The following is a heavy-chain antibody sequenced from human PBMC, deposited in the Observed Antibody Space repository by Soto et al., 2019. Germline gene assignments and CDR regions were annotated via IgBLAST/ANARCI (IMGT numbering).Heavy chain of an antibody. CDR2: INHSGST. Sequence: SETLSLTCAVYGGSFSVYYWSWIRHPPGKGLEWIGEINHSGSTNYNPSLKSRVTISVDTSKNQFSLKLSSVTAADTAVYYCARGGGFDPWGQGTLVTVSS. V-gene: IGHV4-34*01. D-gene: IGHD3-10*01. CDR3: ARGGGFDP. CDR1: GGSFSVYY. J-gene: IGHJ5*02.